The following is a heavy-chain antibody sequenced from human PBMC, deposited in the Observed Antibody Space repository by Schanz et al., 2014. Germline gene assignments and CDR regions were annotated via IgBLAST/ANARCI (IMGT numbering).Heavy chain of an antibody. CDR2: LSEGGGGT. J-gene: IGHJ5*02. CDR1: GFTLSNYA. V-gene: IGHV3-23*04. CDR3: AKAADWPVTRFDP. Sequence: VQVVQSGGGLVKPGGSLRLSCAASGFTLSNYAMSWVRQAPGKGLERVSALSEGGGGTHYADSVRGRFTISSDSSKNTLYLQMSSLRADDTAVYYCAKAADWPVTRFDPWGQGTLVTVSS. D-gene: IGHD3-9*01.